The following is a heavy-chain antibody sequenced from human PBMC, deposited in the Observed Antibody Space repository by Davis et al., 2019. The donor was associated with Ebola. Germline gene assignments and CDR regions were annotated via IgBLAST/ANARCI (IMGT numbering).Heavy chain of an antibody. Sequence: GESLKISCAASGFTFSSYAMHWVRQAPGKGLEWVAVISYDGSNKYYADSVKGRFTISRDNSKNTLYLQMNSLRAEDTAVYYCARERGRYFDYWGQGTLVTVSS. J-gene: IGHJ4*02. V-gene: IGHV3-30-3*01. CDR2: ISYDGSNK. D-gene: IGHD1-26*01. CDR1: GFTFSSYA. CDR3: ARERGRYFDY.